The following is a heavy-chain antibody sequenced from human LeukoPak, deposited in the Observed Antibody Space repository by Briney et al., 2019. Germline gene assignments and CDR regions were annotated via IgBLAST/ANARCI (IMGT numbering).Heavy chain of an antibody. J-gene: IGHJ4*02. V-gene: IGHV3-21*01. CDR2: ISSSSSYI. CDR3: ARVVPKPRGVMDY. CDR1: GFTFSSYS. D-gene: IGHD2-2*01. Sequence: GGSLRLSCAASGFTFSSYSMNWVRQAPGKGLEWVSSISSSSSYIYYVDSVKGRFTISRDNAKNSLYLQMNSLRAEDTAVYYCARVVPKPRGVMDYWGQGTLVTVSS.